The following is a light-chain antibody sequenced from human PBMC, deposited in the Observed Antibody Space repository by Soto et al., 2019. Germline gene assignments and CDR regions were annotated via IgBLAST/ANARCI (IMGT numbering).Light chain of an antibody. V-gene: IGLV2-23*01. CDR3: CSYAGSSTPHVV. J-gene: IGLJ2*01. Sequence: QSALTQPASVSGSPGQSITISCSGTSSYVGSYNLVSWYQQHPGKAPKLMIYEGSKRPSGVSNRFSGSKSGNTASLTISGLQAEDEADYYCCSYAGSSTPHVVFGGGTKLTVL. CDR2: EGS. CDR1: SSYVGSYNL.